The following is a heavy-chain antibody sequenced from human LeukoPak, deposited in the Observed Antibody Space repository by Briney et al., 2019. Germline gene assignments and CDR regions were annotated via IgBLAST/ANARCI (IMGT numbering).Heavy chain of an antibody. CDR2: ISGSGGST. D-gene: IGHD5-12*01. CDR1: GFTFSSYA. J-gene: IGHJ4*02. Sequence: GGSLRLSCAASGFTFSSYAMSWVRQAPGKGLEWVSAISGSGGSTYYADSVKGRFTISRDNSKNTLYLQMNSLRAEDTAVYYCATLKGYSGYDFNIDYWGQGILVTVSS. V-gene: IGHV3-23*01. CDR3: ATLKGYSGYDFNIDY.